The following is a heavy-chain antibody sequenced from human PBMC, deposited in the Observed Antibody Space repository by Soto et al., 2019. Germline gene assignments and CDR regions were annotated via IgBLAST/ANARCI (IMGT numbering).Heavy chain of an antibody. CDR3: AKDGEGGPAY. D-gene: IGHD2-2*01. J-gene: IGHJ4*02. CDR2: ISYDGSNK. Sequence: QVQLVESGGGVVQPGRSLRLSCAASGFTFSSYGMHWVRQAPGKGLEWVAVISYDGSNKYYADSVKGRFTISRDNSKNTLYLQMNSLRAEDTAVYYGAKDGEGGPAYWGQGTLVTVSS. CDR1: GFTFSSYG. V-gene: IGHV3-30*18.